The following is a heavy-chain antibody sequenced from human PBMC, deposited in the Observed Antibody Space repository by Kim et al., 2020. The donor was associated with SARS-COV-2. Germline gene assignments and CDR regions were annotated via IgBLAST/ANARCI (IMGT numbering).Heavy chain of an antibody. Sequence: GESLRLSCAASGFTFSSYWMSWVRQAPGKGLEWVANIKQDGSEKYYVDSVKGRFTISRDNAKNSLYLQMNSLRAEDTAVYYCARGGELVEGYFDYWGQGTLVTVSS. CDR1: GFTFSSYW. V-gene: IGHV3-7*01. J-gene: IGHJ4*02. CDR2: IKQDGSEK. D-gene: IGHD6-13*01. CDR3: ARGGELVEGYFDY.